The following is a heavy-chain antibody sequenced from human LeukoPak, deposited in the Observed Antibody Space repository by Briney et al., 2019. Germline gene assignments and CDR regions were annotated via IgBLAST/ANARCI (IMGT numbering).Heavy chain of an antibody. J-gene: IGHJ4*02. D-gene: IGHD1-26*01. CDR3: AREKRESYYSLDY. CDR1: GGSFSKYT. V-gene: IGHV1-69*13. Sequence: ASVKVSCKASGGSFSKYTLNWVRQRPGQGLEWMGGITPLFGTGKYAQKFQGRVTITADESASTAYMGLSRLASEDTAVYYCAREKRESYYSLDYWGQGTLVTVSS. CDR2: ITPLFGTG.